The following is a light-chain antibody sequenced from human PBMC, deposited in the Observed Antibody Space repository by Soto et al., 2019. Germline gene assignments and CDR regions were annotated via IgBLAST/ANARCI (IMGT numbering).Light chain of an antibody. Sequence: QSVLTQPASVSGSPGQSITISCTGTSSDIGGYNYVSWYQQHPGQAPKRIIYDVSNRPSGASNRFSGSKSGNMASLTISGLQAEDEADYYCSSYASSSTLVVFGGGTKLTVL. CDR1: SSDIGGYNY. J-gene: IGLJ2*01. CDR2: DVS. CDR3: SSYASSSTLVV. V-gene: IGLV2-14*01.